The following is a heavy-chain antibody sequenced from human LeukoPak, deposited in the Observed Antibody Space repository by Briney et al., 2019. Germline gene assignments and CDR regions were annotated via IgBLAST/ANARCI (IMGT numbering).Heavy chain of an antibody. D-gene: IGHD3-22*01. CDR1: GGSIISYY. J-gene: IGHJ3*02. Sequence: SETLSLTCTVSGGSIISYYWSWIRQPAGKGLEWIGRIYTSGSTNYNPSLKSRVTMSVDTSKNQFSLKLSSVTAADTAVYYCAAGGYDSSGYSLFAFDIWGQGTMVTVSS. CDR2: IYTSGST. CDR3: AAGGYDSSGYSLFAFDI. V-gene: IGHV4-4*07.